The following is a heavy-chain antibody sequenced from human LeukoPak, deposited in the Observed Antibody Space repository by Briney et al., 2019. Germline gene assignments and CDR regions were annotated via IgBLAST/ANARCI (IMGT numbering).Heavy chain of an antibody. Sequence: PGWALRLSCVSSGFTFSNYWMHWVRQAPAKGLVWVSRINSDGSSTSYADSVKGRFTISRDNAKNTLYLQMNSLRAEDTAVYYCATGQGHGMDVWGQGTTVTVSS. CDR3: ATGQGHGMDV. J-gene: IGHJ6*02. D-gene: IGHD1-14*01. CDR2: INSDGSST. V-gene: IGHV3-74*01. CDR1: GFTFSNYW.